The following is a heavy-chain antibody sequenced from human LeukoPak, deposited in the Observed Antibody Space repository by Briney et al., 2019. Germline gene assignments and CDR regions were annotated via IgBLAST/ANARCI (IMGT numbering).Heavy chain of an antibody. CDR1: GFTFSSCS. D-gene: IGHD3-9*01. CDR3: ARSYYDILTGIPLAFDY. Sequence: GGSLRLSCAASGFTFSSCSMNWVRQAPGKGLEWVSSISGSSSYIYYADSVKGRFTISRDNAKNSLYLQMNSLRAEDTAVYYCARSYYDILTGIPLAFDYWGQGTLVTVSS. V-gene: IGHV3-21*01. CDR2: ISGSSSYI. J-gene: IGHJ4*02.